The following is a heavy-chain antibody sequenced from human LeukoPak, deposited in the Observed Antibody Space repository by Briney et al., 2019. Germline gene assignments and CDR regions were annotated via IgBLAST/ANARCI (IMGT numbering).Heavy chain of an antibody. Sequence: SETLSLTCTVSGGSISSYYWSWIRQPPGKGLEWIGYIYTSGSTNYNPSLKSRVTISVDTSKNQFSLKLSSVTAADTAVYYCARMLADYDSSGYYPDWGQGTLVTVSS. CDR2: IYTSGST. D-gene: IGHD3-22*01. V-gene: IGHV4-4*09. J-gene: IGHJ4*02. CDR1: GGSISSYY. CDR3: ARMLADYDSSGYYPD.